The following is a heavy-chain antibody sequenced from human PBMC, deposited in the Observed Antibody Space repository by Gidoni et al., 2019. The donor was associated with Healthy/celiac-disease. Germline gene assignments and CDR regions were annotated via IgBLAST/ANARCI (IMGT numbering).Heavy chain of an antibody. V-gene: IGHV3-48*02. Sequence: EVQLVASGGGLVQPGGSLRPSCAASGFTLSSDSMNWVRQAPGKGLGLVSDSSSSSSTIYYADSVKGRFTISRDNAKNSLYLQMNSLRDEDTAVYYCARVGWGPRGDAFDIWGQGTMVTVSS. J-gene: IGHJ3*02. CDR3: ARVGWGPRGDAFDI. D-gene: IGHD3-16*01. CDR2: SSSSSSTI. CDR1: GFTLSSDS.